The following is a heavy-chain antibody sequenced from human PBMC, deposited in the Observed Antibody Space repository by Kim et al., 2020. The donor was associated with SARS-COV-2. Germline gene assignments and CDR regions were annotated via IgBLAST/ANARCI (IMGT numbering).Heavy chain of an antibody. CDR2: ISSSGTSI. CDR1: GFRFSDYY. J-gene: IGHJ4*02. CDR3: ARASLRGALGH. D-gene: IGHD3-10*01. Sequence: GGSLRLSCAASGFRFSDYYMTWIRQAPGKGLEWVSYISSSGTSINYADSVRARFTISRDNAKNSLYLQMNSLRAEDTAFYCCARASLRGALGHWGQGTLVTVSS. V-gene: IGHV3-11*01.